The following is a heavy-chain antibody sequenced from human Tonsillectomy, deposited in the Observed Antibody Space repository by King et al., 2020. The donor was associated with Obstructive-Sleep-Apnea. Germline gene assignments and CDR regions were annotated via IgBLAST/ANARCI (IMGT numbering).Heavy chain of an antibody. J-gene: IGHJ4*02. V-gene: IGHV4-31*03. Sequence: VQLQESGPGLVKPSQTLSLTCTVSGGSISSGGYYWSWIRQHPGKGLEWIGDIYYSGSTYYNPSLKSRVTISVETSKNQFSLKLSSVTAADTAVYYCARAGSWETVPDFDYWGQGTLVTVSS. CDR2: IYYSGST. CDR3: ARAGSWETVPDFDY. D-gene: IGHD1-26*01. CDR1: GGSISSGGYY.